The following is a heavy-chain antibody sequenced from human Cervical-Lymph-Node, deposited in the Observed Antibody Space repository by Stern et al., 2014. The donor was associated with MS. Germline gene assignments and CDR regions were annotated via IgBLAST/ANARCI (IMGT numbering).Heavy chain of an antibody. CDR1: GGSIGTYY. CDR3: ARGLMPAVGYGMDV. J-gene: IGHJ6*02. Sequence: VQLVESGPGLVKPSETLSLTCTVSGGSIGTYYLSWIRQPPGKGLEWIGYVHYSGGTNYNPSLKRRVTLSVDTSKNQFSLKVNSVTAVDTAVYYCARGLMPAVGYGMDVWGQGTTVTVSS. D-gene: IGHD6-13*01. V-gene: IGHV4-59*01. CDR2: VHYSGGT.